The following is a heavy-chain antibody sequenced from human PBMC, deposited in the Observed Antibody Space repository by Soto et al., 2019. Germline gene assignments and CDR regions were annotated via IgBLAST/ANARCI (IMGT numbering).Heavy chain of an antibody. CDR2: IKLDGSEK. Sequence: PWGSLRLSCVASGFTFSDHWMTWVRQAPGQGLEWVANIKLDGSEKYYVDSVKGRFTISRDDAKNSLFLQMNSLRVEDTAVYHCARGHYGMDVWGQGTTVTVSS. V-gene: IGHV3-7*03. J-gene: IGHJ6*02. CDR1: GFTFSDHW. CDR3: ARGHYGMDV. D-gene: IGHD3-10*01.